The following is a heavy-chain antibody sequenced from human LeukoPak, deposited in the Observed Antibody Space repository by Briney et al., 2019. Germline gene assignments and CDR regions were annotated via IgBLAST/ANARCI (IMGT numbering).Heavy chain of an antibody. CDR2: INHSGSP. Sequence: SESLSLTCHVYAGSFSGYYCSWIRQPQGKVRGWIGEINHSGSPNYNPSLKRRVNISVDTSKNQFPLKLRSVPAADTAVYHCARRSRGIAAAGTRADLLYYYYMDVWGKGTTVTISS. D-gene: IGHD6-13*01. CDR1: AGSFSGYY. J-gene: IGHJ6*03. V-gene: IGHV4-34*01. CDR3: ARRSRGIAAAGTRADLLYYYYMDV.